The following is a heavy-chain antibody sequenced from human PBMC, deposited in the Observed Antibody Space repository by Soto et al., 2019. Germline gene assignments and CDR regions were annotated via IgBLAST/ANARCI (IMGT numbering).Heavy chain of an antibody. CDR2: ISYDGSNK. CDR3: AVGYYYDSRAGVDFDY. V-gene: IGHV3-30*03. D-gene: IGHD3-22*01. J-gene: IGHJ4*02. Sequence: QVQLVESGGGVVQPGRSLRLSCAASGFTFSSYGMHWVRQAPGKGLEWVAVISYDGSNKYYADSVKGRFTISRDHSKNTLYLQMNSLRAEDTAVYYCAVGYYYDSRAGVDFDYWGQGTLVTVSS. CDR1: GFTFSSYG.